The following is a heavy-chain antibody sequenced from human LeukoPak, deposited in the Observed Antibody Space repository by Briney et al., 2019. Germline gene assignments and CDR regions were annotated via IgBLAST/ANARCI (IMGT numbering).Heavy chain of an antibody. J-gene: IGHJ4*02. Sequence: GGSLRLSCAASGFTFSSYAMSWVRQAPGKGLEWVAVISYDGSNKYYADSVKGRFTISRDNSKNTLYLQMNSLRAEDTAVYYCARAHELFDYWGQGTLVTVSS. D-gene: IGHD1-26*01. CDR1: GFTFSSYA. CDR2: ISYDGSNK. V-gene: IGHV3-30-3*01. CDR3: ARAHELFDY.